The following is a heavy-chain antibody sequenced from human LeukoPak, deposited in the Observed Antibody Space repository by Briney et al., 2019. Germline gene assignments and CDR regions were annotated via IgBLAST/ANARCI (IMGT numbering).Heavy chain of an antibody. CDR2: IYYSGST. J-gene: IGHJ2*01. D-gene: IGHD3-3*01. V-gene: IGHV4-59*01. Sequence: SETLSLTCTVSGGSISSYYWSWIRQPPGKGLEWIGYIYYSGSTNYNPSLKSRVTISVDTSKNQLSLKLSSVTAADTAVYYCARVRSDNYDFWSGHHWYFDLWGRGTLVTVSS. CDR1: GGSISSYY. CDR3: ARVRSDNYDFWSGHHWYFDL.